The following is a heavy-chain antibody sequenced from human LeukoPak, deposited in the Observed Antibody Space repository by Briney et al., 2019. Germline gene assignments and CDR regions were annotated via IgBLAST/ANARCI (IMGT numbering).Heavy chain of an antibody. Sequence: PGGSLRLSCAASGFTVSSNYMSWVRQAPGKGLEWVSVIYSGGSTYYADSVKGRFTISRDKSKNTLYLQMNSLRAEDTAVYHCARDYYGGNSEVISWHFDLWGRGTLVSVSS. CDR2: IYSGGST. D-gene: IGHD4-23*01. CDR1: GFTVSSNY. J-gene: IGHJ2*01. CDR3: ARDYYGGNSEVISWHFDL. V-gene: IGHV3-66*01.